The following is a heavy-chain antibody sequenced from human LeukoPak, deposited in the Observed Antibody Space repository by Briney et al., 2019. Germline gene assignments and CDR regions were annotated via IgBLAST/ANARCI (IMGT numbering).Heavy chain of an antibody. CDR2: INSSSSTI. D-gene: IGHD3-10*01. J-gene: IGHJ6*02. CDR1: GFTFSTYS. V-gene: IGHV3-48*04. CDR3: ARGVKVRGVNYYGMDV. Sequence: TGGSLRLSCAASGFTFSTYSMHWVRQAPGKGLEWVSYINSSSSTIFYADSVKGRFTISREDAKNSLYLQMNSLRAEDTAVYYCARGVKVRGVNYYGMDVWGQGTTVTVSS.